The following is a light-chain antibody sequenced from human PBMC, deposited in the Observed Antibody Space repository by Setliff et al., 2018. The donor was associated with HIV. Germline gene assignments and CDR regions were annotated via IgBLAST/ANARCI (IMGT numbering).Light chain of an antibody. CDR3: SSYAITNTLP. CDR1: SSDVGGYSY. CDR2: EVR. Sequence: QSVLTQPASVSGSPGQSITISCTGTSSDVGGYSYVSWYQQHPGKAPKLIIYEVRNRPSGISNRFSGSKSGNTASLTISGLQAEDEGDYYCSSYAITNTLPFGTGTKGTVL. V-gene: IGLV2-14*01. J-gene: IGLJ1*01.